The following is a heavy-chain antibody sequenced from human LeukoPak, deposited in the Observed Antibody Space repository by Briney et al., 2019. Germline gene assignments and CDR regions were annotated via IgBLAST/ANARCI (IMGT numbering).Heavy chain of an antibody. Sequence: PGGSLRLSCAASGFTFSSYGMHWVRQAPGKGLEWVAFIRYDGSNKYYADSVKGRFTISRDNSKNTLYLQMNSLRAEDTAVYYCAKAGSPRRTEYCSSTSCHFDYWGQGTLVTVSS. D-gene: IGHD2-2*01. CDR2: IRYDGSNK. CDR3: AKAGSPRRTEYCSSTSCHFDY. CDR1: GFTFSSYG. V-gene: IGHV3-30*02. J-gene: IGHJ4*02.